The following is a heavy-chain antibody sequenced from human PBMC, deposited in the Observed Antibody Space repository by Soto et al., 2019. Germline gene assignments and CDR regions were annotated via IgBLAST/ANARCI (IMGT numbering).Heavy chain of an antibody. V-gene: IGHV1-69*12. CDR1: GGTFSSYA. Sequence: QVQLVQSGAEVKKTGSSVKVSCKASGGTFSSYAISWVRQAPGQGRQWMGGIIPIFGTANYEQKFQGRVTITAAQATSTAYTEPSSLRSEDTAVYYCESHPERKRSHYDILTGYYYWGQGTLVTVSS. D-gene: IGHD3-9*01. J-gene: IGHJ4*02. CDR2: IIPIFGTA. CDR3: ESHPERKRSHYDILTGYYY.